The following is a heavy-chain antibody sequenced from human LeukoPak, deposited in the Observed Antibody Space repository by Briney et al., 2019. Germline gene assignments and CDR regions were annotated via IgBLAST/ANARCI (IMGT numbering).Heavy chain of an antibody. CDR2: IYTSGST. CDR3: ARVWAYYYEAQN. Sequence: PSQTLSLICTVSGGSISSGSYYWSWIRQPAGKGLEWIGRIYTSGSTNYNPSLKSRVTISVDTSKNQFSLKLSSVTAADTAVYYCARVWAYYYEAQNWGQGTLVTVSS. CDR1: GGSISSGSYY. V-gene: IGHV4-61*02. J-gene: IGHJ4*02. D-gene: IGHD3-22*01.